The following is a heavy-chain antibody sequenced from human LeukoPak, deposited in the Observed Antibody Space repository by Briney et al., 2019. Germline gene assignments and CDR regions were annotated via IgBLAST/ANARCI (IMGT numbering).Heavy chain of an antibody. Sequence: GGSLRLSCAASGFTFSNYAMSWVRQAPGKGLEWVSVIYSGGSTYYADSVKGRFTISRDNSKNTLYLQMNSLRAEDTAVYYCARVRSSSWYSWFDPWGQGTLVTVSS. CDR2: IYSGGST. CDR3: ARVRSSSWYSWFDP. D-gene: IGHD6-13*01. V-gene: IGHV3-53*01. J-gene: IGHJ5*02. CDR1: GFTFSNYA.